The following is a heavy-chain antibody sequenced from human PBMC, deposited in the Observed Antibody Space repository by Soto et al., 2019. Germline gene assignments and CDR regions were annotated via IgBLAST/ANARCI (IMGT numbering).Heavy chain of an antibody. Sequence: QLQLQESGSGLVKPSQTLSLTCAVSGGSISSGGYSWSWIRQPPGKGLEWIGYIYHSGRTYYHPSLKSRVTISEHRSKKQSCLKLSSVNAADTAVYYCAREDFRDSGRPREFDYWGQGTPVTVSS. CDR2: IYHSGRT. D-gene: IGHD6-13*01. V-gene: IGHV4-30-2*01. CDR3: AREDFRDSGRPREFDY. CDR1: GGSISSGGYS. J-gene: IGHJ4*02.